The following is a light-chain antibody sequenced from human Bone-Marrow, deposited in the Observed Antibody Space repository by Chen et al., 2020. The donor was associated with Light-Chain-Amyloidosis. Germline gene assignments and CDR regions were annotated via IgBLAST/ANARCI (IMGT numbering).Light chain of an antibody. CDR3: SSYTSSSGV. CDR2: DVS. Sequence: QSALPQPASVSGSPGQSITFSCPGTSSDVGGYNYVSWHQQHPGKAPKLMIYDVSTRPSGVSNRFSGSKSGNTASLTISGLQAEDEADYYCSSYTSSSGVFGTGTKVTVL. J-gene: IGLJ1*01. V-gene: IGLV2-14*01. CDR1: SSDVGGYNY.